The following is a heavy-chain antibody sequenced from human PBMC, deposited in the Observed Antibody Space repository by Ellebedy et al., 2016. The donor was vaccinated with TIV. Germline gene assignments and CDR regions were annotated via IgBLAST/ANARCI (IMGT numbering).Heavy chain of an antibody. CDR3: ARPHYYNTLVDAFDI. CDR1: GNSFTDYW. J-gene: IGHJ3*02. Sequence: GESLKISCQGSGNSFTDYWIGWARQMPGKGLEWMGIIYPDDSDTRYSPSFQGQVTISVDKSISTVYLQWGSLKASDTAMYYYARPHYYNTLVDAFDIWGQGTMVTVSS. V-gene: IGHV5-51*01. D-gene: IGHD3-22*01. CDR2: IYPDDSDT.